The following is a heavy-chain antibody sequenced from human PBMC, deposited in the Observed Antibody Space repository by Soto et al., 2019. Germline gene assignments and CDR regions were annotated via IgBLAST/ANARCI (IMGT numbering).Heavy chain of an antibody. D-gene: IGHD2-21*01. CDR3: ARGRIVASIHDAFEI. Sequence: QGQLLQSGDEVKKPGASVRVSCRASGYDFTSYGISWVRQAPGQGLEWVSWISAYNGKRDTAKKFQGRVTMTLDKSTDTAHMELGDLTSADTAVYYCARGRIVASIHDAFEIWGQGTMVAVSS. V-gene: IGHV1-18*01. CDR1: GYDFTSYG. J-gene: IGHJ3*02. CDR2: ISAYNGKR.